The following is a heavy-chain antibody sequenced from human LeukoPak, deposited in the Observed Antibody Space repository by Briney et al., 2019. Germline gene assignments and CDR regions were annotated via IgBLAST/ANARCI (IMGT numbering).Heavy chain of an antibody. Sequence: SETLSLTCAVHGASFTGYYWSWIRQPPGKGLEWIGEINHSGSTNYNPSLKSRVTISVDTSKNQFSLKLSSVTAADTAVYYCATNYYDSSGTTWGQGTLVTVSS. V-gene: IGHV4-34*01. CDR3: ATNYYDSSGTT. CDR1: GASFTGYY. J-gene: IGHJ5*02. D-gene: IGHD3-22*01. CDR2: INHSGST.